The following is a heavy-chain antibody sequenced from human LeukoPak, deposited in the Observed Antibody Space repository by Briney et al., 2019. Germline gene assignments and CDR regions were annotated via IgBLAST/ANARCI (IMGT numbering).Heavy chain of an antibody. D-gene: IGHD1-26*01. CDR2: INHSGNI. V-gene: IGHV4-34*01. Sequence: SGTLSLTCAVYGGSFSGYYWSWIRQPPGKGLEWIGEINHSGNINYNASLKSRVTISVDTSKNQFSLKLSSVTAADTAVYYCASPLGYSGRSDAFDIWGQGTMVTVSS. CDR1: GGSFSGYY. CDR3: ASPLGYSGRSDAFDI. J-gene: IGHJ3*02.